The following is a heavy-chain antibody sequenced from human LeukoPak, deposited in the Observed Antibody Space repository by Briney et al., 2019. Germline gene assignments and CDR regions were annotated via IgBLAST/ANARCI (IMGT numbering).Heavy chain of an antibody. D-gene: IGHD6-13*01. CDR1: GGSISSSSYY. CDR2: IYYSGST. CDR3: VRVTAAAGLDAFDI. J-gene: IGHJ3*02. V-gene: IGHV4-39*07. Sequence: SETLSLTCTVSGGSISSSSYYWGWIRQPPGKGLEWIGSIYYSGSTYYNPSLKSRVTISVDTSKNQFSLKLSSVTAADTAVYYCVRVTAAAGLDAFDIWGQGTMVTVSS.